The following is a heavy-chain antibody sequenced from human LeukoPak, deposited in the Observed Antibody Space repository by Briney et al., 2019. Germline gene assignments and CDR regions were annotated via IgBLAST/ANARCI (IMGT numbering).Heavy chain of an antibody. Sequence: GGSLRLSCAASGFTFSSCAMSWVRQAPGKGLEWVSPIIDSGNSIYYADSAEGRFTISRDNSKNTLYLQMNSLRAGDTAVYYRVKDPIFSGSYGVFDYWGLGTLVTVSS. J-gene: IGHJ4*02. V-gene: IGHV3-23*01. CDR2: IIDSGNSI. CDR1: GFTFSSCA. D-gene: IGHD1-26*01. CDR3: VKDPIFSGSYGVFDY.